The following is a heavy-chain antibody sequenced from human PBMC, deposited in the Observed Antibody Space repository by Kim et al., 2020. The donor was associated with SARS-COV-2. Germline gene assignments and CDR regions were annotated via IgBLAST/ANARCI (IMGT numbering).Heavy chain of an antibody. D-gene: IGHD3-10*01. CDR2: INPEGSST. Sequence: GGSLRLSCVASGFTLGSYWMHWVRQESGKGLVWVSRINPEGSSTSYADSVKGRFTISRDNAKNTLYLQMNGLRAEDTAIYYCGRGLGGSGDKWGQGTRVT. V-gene: IGHV3-74*01. CDR1: GFTLGSYW. J-gene: IGHJ4*02. CDR3: GRGLGGSGDK.